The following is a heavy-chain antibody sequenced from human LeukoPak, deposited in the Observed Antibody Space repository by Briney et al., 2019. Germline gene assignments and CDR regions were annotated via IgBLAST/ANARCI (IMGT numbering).Heavy chain of an antibody. D-gene: IGHD3-9*01. V-gene: IGHV3-21*04. CDR3: AKEREKSYYDILTGYRTFDY. J-gene: IGHJ4*02. Sequence: GGSLRLSCAASGFTFSSYSMNWVRQAPGKGLEWVSSISSSSSYIYYADSVKGRFTISRDNAKNSLYLQMNSLRAEDTAVYYCAKEREKSYYDILTGYRTFDYWGQGTLVTVSS. CDR2: ISSSSSYI. CDR1: GFTFSSYS.